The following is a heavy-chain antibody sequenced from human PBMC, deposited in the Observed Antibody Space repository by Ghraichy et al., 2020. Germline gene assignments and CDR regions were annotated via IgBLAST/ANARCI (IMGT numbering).Heavy chain of an antibody. CDR3: AKVGEGLNQRGPLDV. J-gene: IGHJ3*01. D-gene: IGHD1-14*01. V-gene: IGHV3-9*01. CDR2: ISCNGGNR. CDR1: GFTFGNYA. Sequence: GGSLRLSCEGSGFTFGNYAMHWVRQAPGKGLEWVSGISCNGGNRDYADSVGGRFTISRDNAETSMYLQINSLRPEDTAVYYCAKVGEGLNQRGPLDVWGQGTMVIVS.